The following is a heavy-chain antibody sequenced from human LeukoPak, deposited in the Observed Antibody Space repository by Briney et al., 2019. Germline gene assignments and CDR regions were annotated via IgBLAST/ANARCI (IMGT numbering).Heavy chain of an antibody. CDR3: ARDVLSHRRAFDI. CDR1: GISISSVGYY. J-gene: IGHJ3*02. V-gene: IGHV4-31*03. CDR2: IYYSGST. D-gene: IGHD1-14*01. Sequence: SETLSLICNVSGISISSVGYYWSWIHQHPGKGLEWIGYIYYSGSTYYNPSLKSRVIISVDTSKNPFSLKLSSVTAAATAVYYCARDVLSHRRAFDIWGQGTMVTVSS.